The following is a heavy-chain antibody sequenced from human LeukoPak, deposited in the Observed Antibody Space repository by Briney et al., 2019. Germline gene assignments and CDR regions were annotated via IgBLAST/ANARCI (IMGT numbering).Heavy chain of an antibody. D-gene: IGHD3-22*01. CDR1: GGSISSSSYY. J-gene: IGHJ5*02. Sequence: PSETLSLTCTVSGGSISSSSYYCGWIRQPPGKGLECIGSIYYSGSTYYNPSLKSRVTISVDTSKNQFSLKLSSVTAADTAVYYCARQKYYYDSSGYTKPSWFDPWGQGTLVTVSS. CDR3: ARQKYYYDSSGYTKPSWFDP. CDR2: IYYSGST. V-gene: IGHV4-39*01.